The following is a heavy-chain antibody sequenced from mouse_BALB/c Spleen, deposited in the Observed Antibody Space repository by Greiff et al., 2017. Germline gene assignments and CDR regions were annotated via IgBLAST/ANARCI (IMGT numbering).Heavy chain of an antibody. CDR3: ARHSGYYGAY. J-gene: IGHJ3*01. CDR2: ISSGGGST. Sequence: EVQLQQSGGGLVKPGGSLKLSCAASGFAFSSYDMSWVRQTPEKRLEWVAYISSGGGSTYYPDTVKGRFTISRDNAKNTLYLQMSSLKSEDTAMYYCARHSGYYGAYWGQGTLVTVSA. D-gene: IGHD2-3*01. CDR1: GFAFSSYD. V-gene: IGHV5-12-1*01.